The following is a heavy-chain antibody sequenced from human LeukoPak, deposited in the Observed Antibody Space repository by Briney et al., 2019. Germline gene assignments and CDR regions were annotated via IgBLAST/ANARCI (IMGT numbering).Heavy chain of an antibody. CDR3: ARVRLGSGWYLEFDY. J-gene: IGHJ4*02. V-gene: IGHV1-18*01. D-gene: IGHD6-19*01. CDR1: GYTFTSYG. Sequence: ASVKVSCKASGYTFTSYGISWVRQAPGQGLEWMGWISAYNGNTNYAQKLQGRVTMTTDTSTSTAYMELRSLRSDDTAVYYCARVRLGSGWYLEFDYWGQGTLVTVSS. CDR2: ISAYNGNT.